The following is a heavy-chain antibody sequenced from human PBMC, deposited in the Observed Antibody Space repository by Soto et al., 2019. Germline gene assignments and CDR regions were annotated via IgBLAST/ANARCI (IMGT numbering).Heavy chain of an antibody. CDR3: ARDYAPDIVVVPAAPDNYYYYGMDV. CDR1: GFTFSSYE. CDR2: ISSSGSTI. V-gene: IGHV3-48*03. D-gene: IGHD2-2*01. Sequence: PGGSLRLSCAASGFTFSSYEMNWVRQAPGKGLEWVSYISSSGSTIYYADSVKGRFTISRDNAKNSLYLQMNSLRAEDTAVYYCARDYAPDIVVVPAAPDNYYYYGMDVWGQGTTVTVSS. J-gene: IGHJ6*02.